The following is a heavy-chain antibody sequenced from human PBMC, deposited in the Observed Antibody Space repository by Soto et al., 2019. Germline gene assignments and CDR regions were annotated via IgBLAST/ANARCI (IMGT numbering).Heavy chain of an antibody. CDR3: ACKDKSGYFNWYYP. CDR1: GYRFTTYW. V-gene: IGHV5-51*01. J-gene: IGHJ6*01. D-gene: IGHD3-22*01. Sequence: AEPLTISGKRSGYRFTTYWIAWVRQMPGKDQEWMGIIFPSDSDTRYSPSFQGQVTISADRYTSTVFLQWASLKASDTAVYFCACKDKSGYFNWYYPRGQGAPVTVSS. CDR2: IFPSDSDT.